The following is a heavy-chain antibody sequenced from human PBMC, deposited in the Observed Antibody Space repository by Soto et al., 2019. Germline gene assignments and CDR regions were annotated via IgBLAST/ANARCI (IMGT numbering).Heavy chain of an antibody. CDR3: ARRGYSGYVAFDY. D-gene: IGHD5-12*01. Sequence: RGASLKISCKGSGYSFTSYWIGWVRQMPGKGLEWMGIIYPGDSDTRYSPSFQGQVTISADKFISTAYLQWSSLKASETAMYYCARRGYSGYVAFDYWGQGTLVTVSS. CDR1: GYSFTSYW. V-gene: IGHV5-51*01. J-gene: IGHJ4*02. CDR2: IYPGDSDT.